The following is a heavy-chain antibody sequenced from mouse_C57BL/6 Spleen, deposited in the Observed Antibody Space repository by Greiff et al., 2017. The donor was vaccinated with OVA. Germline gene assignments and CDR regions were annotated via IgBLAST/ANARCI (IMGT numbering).Heavy chain of an antibody. D-gene: IGHD1-1*01. V-gene: IGHV5-17*01. CDR1: GFTFSDYG. CDR2: ISSGSSTI. J-gene: IGHJ4*01. Sequence: EVQRVESGGGLVKPGGSLKLSCAASGFTFSDYGMHWVRQAPEKGLEWVAYISSGSSTIYYADTVKGRFTISRDNAKNTLFLQMTSLRSEDTAMYYCARGSYGSSYYAMDYWGQGTSVTVSS. CDR3: ARGSYGSSYYAMDY.